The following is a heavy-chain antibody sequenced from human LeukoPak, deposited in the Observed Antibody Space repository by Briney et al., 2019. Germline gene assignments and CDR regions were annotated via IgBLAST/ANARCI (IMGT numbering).Heavy chain of an antibody. D-gene: IGHD4-17*01. CDR1: GFTFSSYW. J-gene: IGHJ4*02. Sequence: GGSLRLSCAASGFTFSSYWMHWVRQTPGKGLVWVSRINGAGSSISYADSVKGRVTISRDNAKNTLYLQMNNLRAEDTAVYYSARGGDYKNDYWGQGTLVTVSS. CDR3: ARGGDYKNDY. CDR2: INGAGSSI. V-gene: IGHV3-74*01.